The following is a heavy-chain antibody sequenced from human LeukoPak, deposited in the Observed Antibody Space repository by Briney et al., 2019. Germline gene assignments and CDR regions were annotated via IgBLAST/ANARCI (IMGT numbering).Heavy chain of an antibody. CDR1: GYSFTSYG. Sequence: GESLKISCKGSGYSFTSYGISWVRQAPGQGLEWMGWISAYNGNTNYAQKLQGRVTMTTDTSTSTAYMELRSLRSDDTAVYYCARDKYDYVWGSYRQSSPVDYFDYWGQGTLVTVSS. V-gene: IGHV1-18*01. CDR3: ARDKYDYVWGSYRQSSPVDYFDY. CDR2: ISAYNGNT. D-gene: IGHD3-16*02. J-gene: IGHJ4*02.